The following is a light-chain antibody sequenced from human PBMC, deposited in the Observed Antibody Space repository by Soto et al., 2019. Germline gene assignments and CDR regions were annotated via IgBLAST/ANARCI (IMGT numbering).Light chain of an antibody. CDR2: LEGSGTY. V-gene: IGLV4-60*02. Sequence: QSVLTQSSSASASLGSSVKLTCTLSSGHSTYIIAWHRQQPGKAPHYLMKLEGSGTYNKGSGVPDRFSGSSSGADRYLTIANLQFEDEADYYCETWDSDTHTVFGGGTQLTV. J-gene: IGLJ3*02. CDR1: SGHSTYI. CDR3: ETWDSDTHTV.